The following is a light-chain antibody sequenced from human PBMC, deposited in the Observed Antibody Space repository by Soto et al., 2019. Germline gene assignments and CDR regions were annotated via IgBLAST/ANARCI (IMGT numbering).Light chain of an antibody. CDR1: RSNIGAGFD. CDR2: GNI. V-gene: IGLV1-40*01. CDR3: QSCDNNLSGAV. J-gene: IGLJ1*01. Sequence: QAVLTQPPSVSGAPGQRVAISCTGSRSNIGAGFDVHWYQQLPGTAPKLLIYGNINRPSGVPNRFSGSKSGTSASLAITGLQAEDEADYYCQSCDNNLSGAVFGTGTKLTVL.